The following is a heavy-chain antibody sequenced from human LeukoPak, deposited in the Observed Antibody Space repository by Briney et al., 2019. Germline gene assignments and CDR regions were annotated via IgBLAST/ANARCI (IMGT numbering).Heavy chain of an antibody. CDR2: INPNSGGT. D-gene: IGHD3-9*01. Sequence: RASVKVSCKASGYTFTGYYMHWVRQAPGQGLEWMGWINPNSGGTNYAQKFQGRVTMTRDTSISTAYMELSSLRSEDTAVYYCARGGPGYFDWLFDYWGQGTLVTVSS. CDR1: GYTFTGYY. J-gene: IGHJ4*02. CDR3: ARGGPGYFDWLFDY. V-gene: IGHV1-2*02.